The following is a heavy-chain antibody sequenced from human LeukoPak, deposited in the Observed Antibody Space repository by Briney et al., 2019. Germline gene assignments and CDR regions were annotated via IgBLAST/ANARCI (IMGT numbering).Heavy chain of an antibody. D-gene: IGHD6-19*01. CDR3: ASAGSGLY. V-gene: IGHV3-48*02. CDR1: GFSFSSYW. Sequence: GGSLRLSCAASGFSFSSYWMFWVRQAPGKGLEWVSYISSSSSTIYYADSVKGRFTISRDNAKNSLYLQMNSLRDENTAVYYCASAGSGLYWGQGTLVTVSS. CDR2: ISSSSSTI. J-gene: IGHJ4*02.